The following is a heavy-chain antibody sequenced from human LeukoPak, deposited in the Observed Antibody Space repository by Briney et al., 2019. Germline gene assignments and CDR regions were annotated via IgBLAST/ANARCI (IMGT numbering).Heavy chain of an antibody. CDR1: GYTFTSYY. CDR2: INPSGGST. Sequence: ASVKVSCKASGYTFTSYYMHWVRQAPGQGLEWMGIINPSGGSTSYAQKFQGRVTITADESTSTAYMELSSLRSEDTAVYYCARDRAVDYYDSSGYYGVNWFDPWGQGTLVTVSS. J-gene: IGHJ5*02. V-gene: IGHV1-46*01. D-gene: IGHD3-22*01. CDR3: ARDRAVDYYDSSGYYGVNWFDP.